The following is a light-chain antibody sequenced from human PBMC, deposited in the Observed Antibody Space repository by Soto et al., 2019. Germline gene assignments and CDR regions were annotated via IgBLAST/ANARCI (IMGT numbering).Light chain of an antibody. Sequence: DIVMTQSPLSLSVTPGEPASISCRSSQSLLHSNGYTYLDWYLQKPGQSPQLLIYLGSNRASGVPDRFSGSGSGTDFTLEISRVEAEDVGVYYCMQALQTPTFGRGTKVDIK. J-gene: IGKJ4*01. CDR1: QSLLHSNGYTY. CDR2: LGS. CDR3: MQALQTPT. V-gene: IGKV2-28*01.